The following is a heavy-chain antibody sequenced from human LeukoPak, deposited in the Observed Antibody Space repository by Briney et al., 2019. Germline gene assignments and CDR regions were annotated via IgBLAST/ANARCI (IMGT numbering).Heavy chain of an antibody. CDR3: ARVAARHYYYYGMDV. CDR1: GYTFTSYD. J-gene: IGHJ6*02. D-gene: IGHD6-6*01. Sequence: SVKVSCKASGYTFTSYDINWVRQAPGQGLEWMGIINPSGGSTSYAQKFQGRVTMTRNTSISTAYMELSSLRSEDTAVYYCARVAARHYYYYGMDVWGQGTTVTVSS. CDR2: INPSGGST. V-gene: IGHV1-8*01.